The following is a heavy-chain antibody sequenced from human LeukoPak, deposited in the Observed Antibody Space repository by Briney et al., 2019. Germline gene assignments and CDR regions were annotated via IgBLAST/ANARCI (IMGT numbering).Heavy chain of an antibody. CDR3: ARLSRLKDWYFDL. CDR1: GYSFTSYW. CDR2: IYPGDSDT. Sequence: GESLKISCKGSGYSFTSYWIGWVRQMPGKGLEWMGIIYPGDSDTRYSPSFQGQVTISAAKSISTAYLQWSSLKASDTAMYYCARLSRLKDWYFDLWGRGTLVTVSS. V-gene: IGHV5-51*01. J-gene: IGHJ2*01.